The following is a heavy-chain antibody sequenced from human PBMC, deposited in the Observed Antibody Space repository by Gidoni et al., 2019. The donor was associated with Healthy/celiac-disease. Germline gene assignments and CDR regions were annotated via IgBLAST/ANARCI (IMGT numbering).Heavy chain of an antibody. D-gene: IGHD4-4*01. J-gene: IGHJ6*02. V-gene: IGHV1-46*01. CDR3: AREDSNPQNYYYGMDV. CDR1: GYTFTSYY. CDR2: INPSGGST. Sequence: QVQLVQSGAEVKKPGASVKVSCKASGYTFTSYYMHWVRQAPGHGLEWMGIINPSGGSTSYAQKFQGRVTMTSDTSTSTVYMELSSLRSEDTAVYYCAREDSNPQNYYYGMDVWGQVTTVTVSS.